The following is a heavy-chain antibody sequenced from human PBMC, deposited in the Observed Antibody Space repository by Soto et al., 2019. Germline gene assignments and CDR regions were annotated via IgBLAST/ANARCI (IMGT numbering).Heavy chain of an antibody. CDR3: ANQIQLQFYGMDI. CDR2: ISKSGTYI. CDR1: GFTFSSYS. D-gene: IGHD2-21*02. Sequence: EVQLVESGGGLVKPGGSLRLSCTASGFTFSSYSMNWVRQAPGKGLEWVSSISKSGTYIYYGESVKGRFTISRDNAKNSLLLQMNGLCAEDTAVYYGANQIQLQFYGMDIGGQGTTVTVSS. J-gene: IGHJ6*02. V-gene: IGHV3-21*06.